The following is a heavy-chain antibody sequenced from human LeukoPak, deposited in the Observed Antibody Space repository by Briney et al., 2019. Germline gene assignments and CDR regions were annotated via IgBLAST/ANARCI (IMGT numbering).Heavy chain of an antibody. CDR3: ARAPVPYYDILTGYYKHPIDAFDI. J-gene: IGHJ3*02. D-gene: IGHD3-9*01. CDR2: IYTSVST. V-gene: IGHV4-4*07. CDR1: GVSISSYY. Sequence: TSETLSLTCTVSGVSISSYYWSWIRQPAGKGLEWVGRIYTSVSTNYNPSLKSRVTMSVDTSKNQFSLKLSSVTAADTAVYYYARAPVPYYDILTGYYKHPIDAFDIWGQGTKVTVSS.